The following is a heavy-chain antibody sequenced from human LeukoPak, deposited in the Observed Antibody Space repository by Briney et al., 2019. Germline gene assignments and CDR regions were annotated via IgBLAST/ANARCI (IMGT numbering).Heavy chain of an antibody. V-gene: IGHV4-61*02. CDR2: IYSSGRT. Sequence: PSETLSLTCTVSGDSISSGSYYWSWIRQPAGEGLEWIGRIYSSGRTHYSPSLKSRVAISVDTSKNRFSLRLSSVTAADTAVYYCARDLGGSYSSETWFDPWGQGTLSPSPQ. J-gene: IGHJ5*02. CDR3: ARDLGGSYSSETWFDP. CDR1: GDSISSGSYY. D-gene: IGHD1-26*01.